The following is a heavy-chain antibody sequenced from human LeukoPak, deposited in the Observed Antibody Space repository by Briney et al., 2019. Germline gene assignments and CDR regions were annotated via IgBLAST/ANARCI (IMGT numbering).Heavy chain of an antibody. Sequence: PSETLSLTCAVYGGSFSGYYWSWIRKPPGKGLEWIGEINHSGSTNYNPSLKSRVTISVDTSKNQFSLKLSSVTAADTAVYYCASPLWFGGPWGQGTLVTVSS. J-gene: IGHJ5*02. CDR2: INHSGST. CDR3: ASPLWFGGP. V-gene: IGHV4-34*01. CDR1: GGSFSGYY. D-gene: IGHD3-10*01.